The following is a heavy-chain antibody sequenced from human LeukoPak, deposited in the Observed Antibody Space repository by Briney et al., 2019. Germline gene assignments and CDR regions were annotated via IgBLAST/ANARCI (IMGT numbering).Heavy chain of an antibody. J-gene: IGHJ4*02. CDR3: ARQSPYCSSTSCYFDY. D-gene: IGHD2-2*01. V-gene: IGHV5-51*01. Sequence: GESLKISCKGSGYSFTSYWIGWVRQMPGKGLEWMGIIYPGDSDTRYSPSFQGPVTISADKSISTAYLQWSSLKASDTAMYYCARQSPYCSSTSCYFDYWGQGTLVTVSS. CDR1: GYSFTSYW. CDR2: IYPGDSDT.